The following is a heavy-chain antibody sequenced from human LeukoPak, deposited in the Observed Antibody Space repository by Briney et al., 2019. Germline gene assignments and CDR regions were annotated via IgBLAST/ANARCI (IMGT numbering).Heavy chain of an antibody. V-gene: IGHV4-38-2*02. CDR2: IYHSGST. D-gene: IGHD3-3*01. CDR1: GYSINSGYY. Sequence: PSETLSLTCTVSGYSINSGYYWGWIRQPPGKGLEWIGSIYHSGSTYYNPSLKSRVTISVDTSKNQFSLKLSSVTAADTAVYYCARSPGILIFGVVIQPPDYWGQGTLVTVSS. CDR3: ARSPGILIFGVVIQPPDY. J-gene: IGHJ4*02.